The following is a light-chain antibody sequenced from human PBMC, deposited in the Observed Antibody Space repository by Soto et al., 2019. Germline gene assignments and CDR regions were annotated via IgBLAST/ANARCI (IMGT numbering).Light chain of an antibody. CDR1: SSNIGAGYD. Sequence: QSVLTQPPSVSGAPGQRVTISCTGSSSNIGAGYDVHWYQQLPGTAPKLLISGNSNRPSGVPDRFSGSKSGTSASLASTGLQAEDEADYYCQSYDSSLSGYVVFGGGTKLTVL. CDR3: QSYDSSLSGYVV. CDR2: GNS. J-gene: IGLJ2*01. V-gene: IGLV1-40*01.